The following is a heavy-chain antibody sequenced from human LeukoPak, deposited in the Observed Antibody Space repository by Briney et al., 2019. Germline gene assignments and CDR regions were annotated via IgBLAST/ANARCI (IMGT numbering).Heavy chain of an antibody. D-gene: IGHD2-15*01. CDR1: GFTFSSYE. CDR3: ARDGSGPLFDY. Sequence: GGSLRLSCAASGFTFSSYEMNWVRQAPGKGLEWVSYISSSGSTIYYADSVKGRFTISRDNAKNSLYLQMNSLRAEDTAVYYRARDGSGPLFDYWGQGTLVTVSS. V-gene: IGHV3-48*03. CDR2: ISSSGSTI. J-gene: IGHJ4*02.